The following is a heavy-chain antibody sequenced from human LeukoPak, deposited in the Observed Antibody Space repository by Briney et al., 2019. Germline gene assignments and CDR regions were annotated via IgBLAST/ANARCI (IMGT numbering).Heavy chain of an antibody. CDR2: ISYDGSNK. V-gene: IGHV3-30*04. CDR1: GFTFSSYA. D-gene: IGHD6-19*01. Sequence: GRSLRLSCAASGFTFSSYAMHWVRQAPGKGLEWVAVISYDGSNKYYADSVKGRFTISRDNSKNTLYLQMNSLRAEDTAVYYCAKPYSSGWSGSFDYWGQGTLVTVSS. J-gene: IGHJ4*02. CDR3: AKPYSSGWSGSFDY.